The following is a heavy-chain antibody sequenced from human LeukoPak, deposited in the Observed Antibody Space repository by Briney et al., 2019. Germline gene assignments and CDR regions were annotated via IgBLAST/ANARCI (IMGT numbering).Heavy chain of an antibody. J-gene: IGHJ4*02. CDR3: AKADYDSSGPHYFDY. D-gene: IGHD3-22*01. CDR1: GFTFTSYG. V-gene: IGHV3-23*01. Sequence: GESLRLSCEVSGFTFTSYGMHWVRQAPGKGLEWVSAISGSGGSTYYADSVKGRFTISRDNSKNTLYLQMNSLRAEDTAVYYCAKADYDSSGPHYFDYWGQGTLVTVSS. CDR2: ISGSGGST.